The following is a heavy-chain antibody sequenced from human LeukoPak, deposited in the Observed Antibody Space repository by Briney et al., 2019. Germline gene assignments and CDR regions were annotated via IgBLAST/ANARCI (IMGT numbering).Heavy chain of an antibody. Sequence: SVKVSCKASGGTFSSYAISWVRQAPGQGLECMGRFIPICGTANYAQKFQGRVTITTDESTSTAYMELSSLRSEDTAVYYCARVIVDSSSSYYYYYMDVRGKGTTVTVSS. J-gene: IGHJ6*03. CDR2: FIPICGTA. D-gene: IGHD6-6*01. V-gene: IGHV1-69*05. CDR3: ARVIVDSSSSYYYYYMDV. CDR1: GGTFSSYA.